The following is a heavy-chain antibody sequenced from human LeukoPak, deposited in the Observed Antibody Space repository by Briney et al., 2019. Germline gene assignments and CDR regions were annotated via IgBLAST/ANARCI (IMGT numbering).Heavy chain of an antibody. V-gene: IGHV1-2*02. Sequence: ASVKVSCKASGYTFTGYYMHWVRQAPGQGLEWMGWINPNSGGTNYAQKLQGRVTMTTDTSTSTAYMELRSLRSDDTAVYYCARHFPAASYYYYYYMDVWGKGTTVTISS. D-gene: IGHD2/OR15-2a*01. CDR1: GYTFTGYY. J-gene: IGHJ6*03. CDR3: ARHFPAASYYYYYYMDV. CDR2: INPNSGGT.